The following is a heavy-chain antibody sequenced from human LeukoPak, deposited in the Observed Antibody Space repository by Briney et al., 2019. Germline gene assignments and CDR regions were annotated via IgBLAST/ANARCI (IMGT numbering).Heavy chain of an antibody. CDR3: AKDLVDYGDFGPGALDI. J-gene: IGHJ3*02. Sequence: GGSLRLSCAASGFTFSSYAMSWVRQAPGKGLEWVSAISGSGGSTYYADSVKGRFTISRDNSKNTLYLQLNSLRAEDTAVYYCAKDLVDYGDFGPGALDIWGQGTMVTVSS. D-gene: IGHD4-17*01. V-gene: IGHV3-23*01. CDR2: ISGSGGST. CDR1: GFTFSSYA.